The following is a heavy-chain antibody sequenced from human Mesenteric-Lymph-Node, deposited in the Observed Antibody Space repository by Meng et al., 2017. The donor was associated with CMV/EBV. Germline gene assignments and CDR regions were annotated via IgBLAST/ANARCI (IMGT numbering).Heavy chain of an antibody. CDR2: INHSGST. D-gene: IGHD4-23*01. J-gene: IGHJ4*02. Sequence: QVQLQPWGAGLLQPSETLSLTCAVYGGSFGGYYWSWIRQPPGKGLEWIGEINHSGSTNYNPSLKSRVTISVDTSKNQFSLKLSSVTAADTAVYYCARHQRWLKSEGGFNYWGQGTLVTVSS. CDR3: ARHQRWLKSEGGFNY. CDR1: GGSFGGYY. V-gene: IGHV4-34*01.